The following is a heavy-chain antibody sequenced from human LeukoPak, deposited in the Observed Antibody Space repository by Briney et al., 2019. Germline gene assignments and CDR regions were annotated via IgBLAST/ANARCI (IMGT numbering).Heavy chain of an antibody. J-gene: IGHJ4*02. CDR3: ARGDGVYVY. D-gene: IGHD5/OR15-5a*01. CDR1: GLTVSSNC. Sequence: GGSLRLSCAASGLTVSSNCMTWVRQAPGQGLEGGADIYFGGTTYYADSVKGRFTISRDNSKNTVYLQMNSLRVEDTAVYYCARGDGVYVYWGQGTLVTVSS. CDR2: IYFGGTT. V-gene: IGHV3-53*01.